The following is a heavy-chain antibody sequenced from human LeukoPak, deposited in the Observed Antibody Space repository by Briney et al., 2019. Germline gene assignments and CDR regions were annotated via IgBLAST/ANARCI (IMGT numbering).Heavy chain of an antibody. CDR1: GYTFTSYD. Sequence: ASVKVSCKASGYTFTSYDINWVRQATGQGLEWMGWMNPNSGNTGYAQKFQGRVTMTRNTSISTAYMELSSLRSEDTAVYHCARVFRKTYYDFWSGYYRTHDYWGQGTLVTVSS. D-gene: IGHD3-3*01. CDR3: ARVFRKTYYDFWSGYYRTHDY. J-gene: IGHJ4*02. CDR2: MNPNSGNT. V-gene: IGHV1-8*01.